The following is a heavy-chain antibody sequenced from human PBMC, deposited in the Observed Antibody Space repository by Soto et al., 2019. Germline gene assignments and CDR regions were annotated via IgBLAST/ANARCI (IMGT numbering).Heavy chain of an antibody. J-gene: IGHJ4*02. CDR3: ARGERNTVGLDY. V-gene: IGHV1-69*13. D-gene: IGHD4-17*01. CDR2: IIPIFGTA. CDR1: GGTFSRYA. Sequence: SVKVSFPASGGTFSRYAIRWVRQAPGQGLEWMGGIIPIFGTANYAQKFQGRVTITADESTSTAYMELSSLRSEDTAVYYCARGERNTVGLDYWGQGTLVTVSS.